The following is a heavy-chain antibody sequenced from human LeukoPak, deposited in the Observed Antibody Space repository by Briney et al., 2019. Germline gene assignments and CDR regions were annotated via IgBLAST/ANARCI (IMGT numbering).Heavy chain of an antibody. CDR1: GFTFSSYE. Sequence: PGGSLRLSCAASGFTFSSYEMNWVRQAPGKGLEWVSYISSSGSTIYYADSVKGRFTISRDNAKNSLYLQMNSLRAEDTAVYYCARDLGGSSGYYSGAFDVWSQGTMVTVSS. V-gene: IGHV3-48*03. D-gene: IGHD3-22*01. CDR3: ARDLGGSSGYYSGAFDV. J-gene: IGHJ3*01. CDR2: ISSSGSTI.